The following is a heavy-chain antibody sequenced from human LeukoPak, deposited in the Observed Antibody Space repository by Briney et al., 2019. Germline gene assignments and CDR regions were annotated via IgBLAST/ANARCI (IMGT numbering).Heavy chain of an antibody. CDR3: ARLTSSSSGSSFDS. D-gene: IGHD6-13*01. J-gene: IGHJ4*02. V-gene: IGHV4-39*01. CDR2: IYYTGGT. CDR1: GGSITSSSYY. Sequence: SETLSLTCSVSGGSITSSSYYWGWIRQPPEKGLEWIGSIYYTGGTYYSPSLKSRVTMSVDTSKNQFSLKLSSVTAADTAVYYCARLTSSSSGSSFDSWGQGTLVTVSS.